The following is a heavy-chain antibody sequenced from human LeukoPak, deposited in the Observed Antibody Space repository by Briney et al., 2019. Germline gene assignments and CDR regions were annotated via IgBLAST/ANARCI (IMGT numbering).Heavy chain of an antibody. V-gene: IGHV3-23*01. J-gene: IGHJ6*02. D-gene: IGHD1-7*01. CDR2: ISGSGGST. Sequence: PGGSLRLSCAASGFTFSSSAMNWVRQAPGKGLEWVSAISGSGGSTYYADSVKGRFTISRDNSKNTLYLQMNSLRAEDTAVYYCANTKTKRYYYYGMDVWGQGTTVTVS. CDR3: ANTKTKRYYYYGMDV. CDR1: GFTFSSSA.